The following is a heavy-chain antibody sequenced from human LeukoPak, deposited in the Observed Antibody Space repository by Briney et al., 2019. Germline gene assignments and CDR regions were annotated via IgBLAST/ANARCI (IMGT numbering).Heavy chain of an antibody. D-gene: IGHD6-19*01. V-gene: IGHV3-23*01. CDR1: GFRFSDFY. CDR3: AKIAQWLVLGADY. J-gene: IGHJ4*02. CDR2: ISGSGGST. Sequence: GGSLRLSCAASGFRFSDFYMSWVRQAPGKGLEWVSGISGSGGSTYYADSVKGRFTISRDNSKNTLYLQMNSLRAEDTAVYYCAKIAQWLVLGADYWGQGTLVTVSS.